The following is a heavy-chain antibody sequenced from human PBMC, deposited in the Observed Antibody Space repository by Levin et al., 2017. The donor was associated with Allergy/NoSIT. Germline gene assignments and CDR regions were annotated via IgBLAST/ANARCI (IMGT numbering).Heavy chain of an antibody. J-gene: IGHJ4*02. D-gene: IGHD6-13*01. Sequence: SCAASGFTFSSYWMSWVRQAPGKGLEWVANIKQDGSEKYYVDSVKGRFTISRDNAKNSLYLQMSSLRAEDTAVYYCTREDSSLPFDYWGQGTLVTVSS. CDR2: IKQDGSEK. V-gene: IGHV3-7*01. CDR1: GFTFSSYW. CDR3: TREDSSLPFDY.